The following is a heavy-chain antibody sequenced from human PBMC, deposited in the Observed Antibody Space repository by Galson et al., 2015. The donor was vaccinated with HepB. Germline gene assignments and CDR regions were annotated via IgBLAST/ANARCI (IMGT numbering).Heavy chain of an antibody. J-gene: IGHJ4*03. CDR1: GFTFSKAW. Sequence: SLRLSCAASGFTFSKAWMIWVRQAPGKGLEWVGRIKSKTDGETTDYAAPVKDRFTISRDDSQDTLYLQMSSLKIEDTAVYYCTIQAGNSDALGFWGQGTLVAVSS. CDR2: IKSKTDGETT. V-gene: IGHV3-15*01. D-gene: IGHD4-23*01. CDR3: TIQAGNSDALGF.